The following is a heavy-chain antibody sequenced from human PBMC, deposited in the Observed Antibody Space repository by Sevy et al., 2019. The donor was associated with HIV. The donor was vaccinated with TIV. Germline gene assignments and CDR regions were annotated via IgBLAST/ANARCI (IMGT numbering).Heavy chain of an antibody. Sequence: GGSLRLSCAASGFTFKSYGMHWVRQAPGKGLEWVTFIRNDGSTKYYADSVRGRFTASRDNSKITLYLHMNSLRPEDTAVYYCVKGPHPAVTTSYALDVWGQGTTVTVSS. CDR2: IRNDGSTK. J-gene: IGHJ6*02. CDR1: GFTFKSYG. CDR3: VKGPHPAVTTSYALDV. V-gene: IGHV3-30*02. D-gene: IGHD4-17*01.